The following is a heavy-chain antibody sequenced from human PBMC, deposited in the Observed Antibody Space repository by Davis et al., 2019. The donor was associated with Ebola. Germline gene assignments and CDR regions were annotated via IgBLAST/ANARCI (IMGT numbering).Heavy chain of an antibody. V-gene: IGHV3-66*03. Sequence: PGGSLRLSCAASGFTVSSNYMSWVRQAPGKGLEWVSSISGSGRNINYADSVKGRFTISRDNSKNTLYLQMNSLRAEDTAVSYFARIPGRLVVADTFFGGDGRDVGGKGTTLTVS. J-gene: IGHJ6*04. CDR2: SGSGRNI. CDR1: GFTVSSNY. D-gene: IGHD2-15*01. CDR3: ARIPGRLVVADTFFGGDGRDV.